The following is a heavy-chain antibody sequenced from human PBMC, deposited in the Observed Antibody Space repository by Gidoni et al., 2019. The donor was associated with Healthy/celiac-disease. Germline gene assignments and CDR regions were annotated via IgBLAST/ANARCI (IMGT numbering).Heavy chain of an antibody. D-gene: IGHD4-17*01. CDR2: IYSSGST. Sequence: TPSLTCTVSVGSISSSSYYWGWIRQPPGKGLEWIGSIYSSGSTYYNPSLQSRVTISVDTSKNQFSLKLSSVTAADTAVYYCAIHTRRATVTPLGDAFDIWGQGTMVTVSS. V-gene: IGHV4-39*01. CDR3: AIHTRRATVTPLGDAFDI. J-gene: IGHJ3*02. CDR1: VGSISSSSYY.